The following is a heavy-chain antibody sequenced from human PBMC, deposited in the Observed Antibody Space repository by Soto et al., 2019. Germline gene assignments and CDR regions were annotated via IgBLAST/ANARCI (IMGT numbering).Heavy chain of an antibody. CDR2: INHSGST. CDR3: ARGLQKVETEGIDY. V-gene: IGHV4-34*01. D-gene: IGHD1-1*01. J-gene: IGHJ4*02. CDR1: GGSFSGYY. Sequence: SETLSLTCAVYGGSFSGYYWSWIRQPPGKGLEWIGEINHSGSTNYNPSLKSRVTISVDTSKNQFSLKLSSVTAADTAVYYCARGLQKVETEGIDYWGQGTLVTVSS.